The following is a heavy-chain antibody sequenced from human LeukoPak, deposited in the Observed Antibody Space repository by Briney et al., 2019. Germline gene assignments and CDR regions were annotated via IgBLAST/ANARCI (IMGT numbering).Heavy chain of an antibody. CDR2: IIPIFGTA. Sequence: ASVKVSCKASGGTFSSYAISWVRQAPGQGLEWMGGIIPIFGTANYAQRFQGRVTITADESTSTAYMELSSLRSEDTAVYYCARGLNSSSWYYYYYYMDVCGKGTTVTVSS. V-gene: IGHV1-69*13. CDR1: GGTFSSYA. D-gene: IGHD6-13*01. CDR3: ARGLNSSSWYYYYYYMDV. J-gene: IGHJ6*03.